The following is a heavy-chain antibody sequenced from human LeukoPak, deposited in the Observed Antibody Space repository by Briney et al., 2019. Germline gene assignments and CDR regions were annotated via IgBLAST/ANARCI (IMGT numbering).Heavy chain of an antibody. CDR3: ARAGDYLWSPHYFDY. CDR1: GYSISSGYY. V-gene: IGHV4-38-2*02. D-gene: IGHD2/OR15-2a*01. Sequence: SETLSLTCTVSGYSISSGYYWGWIRPPPGKGLEWIGSIYHSGSTYYNPSLKSRVTISVDTSKNQFSLKLSSVTAADTAVYYCARAGDYLWSPHYFDYWGQGTLVTVSS. CDR2: IYHSGST. J-gene: IGHJ4*02.